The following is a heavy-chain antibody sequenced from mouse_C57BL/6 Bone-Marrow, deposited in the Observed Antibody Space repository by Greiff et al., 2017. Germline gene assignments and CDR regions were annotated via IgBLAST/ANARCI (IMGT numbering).Heavy chain of an antibody. CDR2: IYPGNSDT. D-gene: IGHD1-1*01. Sequence: VQLQQSGTVLARPGASVKMSCKTSGYTFTSYWMHWVKQRPGQGLEWIGAIYPGNSDTSYNQKFKGKAKLTAVTSASTAYMELSSLTNEDSAVYYCTWYYGSSYDWFAYWGQGTLVTVSA. CDR3: TWYYGSSYDWFAY. V-gene: IGHV1-5*01. J-gene: IGHJ3*01. CDR1: GYTFTSYW.